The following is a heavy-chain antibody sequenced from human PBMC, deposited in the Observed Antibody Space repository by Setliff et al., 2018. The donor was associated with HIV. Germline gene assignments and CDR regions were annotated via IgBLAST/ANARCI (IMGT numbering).Heavy chain of an antibody. D-gene: IGHD4-17*01. J-gene: IGHJ6*03. CDR2: IYHSGIT. CDR1: GGSISSSYS. CDR3: ARGYGNYYYYYMDV. Sequence: NPSETLSLTCAVSGGSISSSYSWSWIRQPPGKGLEWIGSIYHSGITYYNPSLKSRVTISVDTSKNHFSLKLSSVTAADTAVYYCARGYGNYYYYYMDVWGKGTTVTVSS. V-gene: IGHV4-38-2*01.